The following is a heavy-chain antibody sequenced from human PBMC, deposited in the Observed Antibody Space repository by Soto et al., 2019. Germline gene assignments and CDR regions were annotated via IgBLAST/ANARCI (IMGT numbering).Heavy chain of an antibody. J-gene: IGHJ3*02. CDR1: GFTFSSYI. CDR2: ISTTSSSI. CDR3: ARPVPRHDAFDI. V-gene: IGHV3-48*02. Sequence: GGSLRLSCEASGFTFSSYIMNWVRQSPGKGLEWVSYISTTSSSIYYADSVKGRFTISRDNAKNSLYLQMNSLRDEDTAVYYCARPVPRHDAFDIWGQGTMVTVSS. D-gene: IGHD6-6*01.